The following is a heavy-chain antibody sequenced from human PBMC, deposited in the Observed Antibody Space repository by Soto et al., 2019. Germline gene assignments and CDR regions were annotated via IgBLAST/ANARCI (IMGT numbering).Heavy chain of an antibody. Sequence: GGSLRLSCAASGFNVSRNYMNWVRQAPGKGLEWVSVIYSGGTKYYADSVKGRFTLSRDNSKNTLYPQMNSLRAEDTAVYYCAREGDTLTGYKVRRAFDIWGQGTMVTVSS. J-gene: IGHJ3*02. CDR2: IYSGGTK. V-gene: IGHV3-53*01. CDR1: GFNVSRNY. CDR3: AREGDTLTGYKVRRAFDI. D-gene: IGHD3-9*01.